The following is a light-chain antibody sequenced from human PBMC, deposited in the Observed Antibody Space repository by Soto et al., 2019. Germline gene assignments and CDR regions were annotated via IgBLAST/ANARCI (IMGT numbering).Light chain of an antibody. J-gene: IGKJ1*01. CDR3: MQALQTPWT. V-gene: IGKV2-28*01. CDR1: QSLLHSNGYNY. Sequence: DIVMTQSPLSLPVTPGEPASISCRSSQSLLHSNGYNYLDWYLQKPGQSPQLLIYLGSNRASGVPDRFSGSGSGTDFTLKISRVEAEDVGVYYCMQALQTPWTVXQGTKVDIK. CDR2: LGS.